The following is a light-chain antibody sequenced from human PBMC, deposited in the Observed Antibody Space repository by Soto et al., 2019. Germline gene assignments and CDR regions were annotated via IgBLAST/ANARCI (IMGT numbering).Light chain of an antibody. CDR3: QQYNNWPRT. J-gene: IGKJ5*01. CDR1: QSVNGN. CDR2: DAS. Sequence: EVVMTQSPATLSVSPVQRATLSCRASQSVNGNLAWYQQKPGQAPRLLIYDASTRATGIPARFSGSGSGKDFALTISSLQSEDFAAYYCQQYNNWPRTFGQGTRLEIK. V-gene: IGKV3-15*01.